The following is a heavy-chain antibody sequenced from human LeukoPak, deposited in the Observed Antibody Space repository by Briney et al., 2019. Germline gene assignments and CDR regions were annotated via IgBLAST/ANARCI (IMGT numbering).Heavy chain of an antibody. CDR3: SRGQLFMGETCFYDTSSYSYFDS. D-gene: IGHD3-10*01. Sequence: PSETLSLTCAVNGDSFSGYYWSWIRQFPGKGLEWIGEIHHGGTTNFNPSIRSRVTMSVDASKKEVSLKLSSVTAADTAVYYCSRGQLFMGETCFYDTSSYSYFDSWGQGTLVAVSS. J-gene: IGHJ4*02. V-gene: IGHV4-34*01. CDR2: IHHGGTT. CDR1: GDSFSGYY.